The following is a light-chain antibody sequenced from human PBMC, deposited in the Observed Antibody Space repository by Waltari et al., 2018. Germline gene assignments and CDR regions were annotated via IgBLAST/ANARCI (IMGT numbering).Light chain of an antibody. J-gene: IGLJ3*02. CDR2: KAN. Sequence: QTVVTQEPSLSVSPGWTVTLPCTLSSCSVSTTSYATWYQQTPGQPPRTLVYKANARSSGVPDRFPGSILGNKAALTITGAQAEDESDYYCSLYMGSGIWVFGGGTKLTVL. CDR3: SLYMGSGIWV. CDR1: SCSVSTTSY. V-gene: IGLV8-61*01.